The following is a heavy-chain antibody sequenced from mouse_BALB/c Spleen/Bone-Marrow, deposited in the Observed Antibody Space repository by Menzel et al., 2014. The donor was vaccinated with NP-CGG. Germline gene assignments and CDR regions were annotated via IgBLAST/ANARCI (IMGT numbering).Heavy chain of an antibody. CDR1: GFTFSSFG. CDR2: ISSGSSTI. CDR3: ARSPYDYAAMDY. V-gene: IGHV5-17*02. J-gene: IGHJ4*01. D-gene: IGHD2-4*01. Sequence: EVQLVESGGGLVQPGGSRKLSCAASGFTFSSFGMHSVRQAPEKGLEWVAYISSGSSTIYYADTVKGRFTISRDNPKNTLFLQMTSLRSEDTAMYYCARSPYDYAAMDYWGQGTSVTVSS.